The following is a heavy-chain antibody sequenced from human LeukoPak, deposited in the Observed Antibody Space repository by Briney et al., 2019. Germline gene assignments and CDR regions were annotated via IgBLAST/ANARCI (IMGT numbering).Heavy chain of an antibody. CDR2: ISGSGGST. D-gene: IGHD3-22*01. V-gene: IGHV3-23*01. CDR3: AMGPYYYDSSGYYY. J-gene: IGHJ4*02. CDR1: GFTLSSYA. Sequence: GGSLRLSCAASGFTLSSYAMSWVRQAPGKGLEWVSAISGSGGSTYYADSVKGRFTISRDNSKNTLYLQMSSLRAEDTAVYYCAMGPYYYDSSGYYYWGQGTLVTVSS.